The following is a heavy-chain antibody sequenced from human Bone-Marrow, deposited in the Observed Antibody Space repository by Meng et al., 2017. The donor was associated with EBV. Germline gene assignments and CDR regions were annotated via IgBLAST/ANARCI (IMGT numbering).Heavy chain of an antibody. CDR1: GFTFSDYY. CDR3: AKAHSVTGGGWYFPDY. J-gene: IGHJ4*02. D-gene: IGHD6-19*01. V-gene: IGHV3-11*01. CDR2: ISSSGGNT. Sequence: QVQLVESGGGLVKPGGSLRLSCAASGFTFSDYYMSWIRQAPGKGLEWVSYISSSGGNTYHADSVKGRFTISRDNSKNTLYLQMSSLRAEDTAVYYCAKAHSVTGGGWYFPDYWAQGTLVTVSS.